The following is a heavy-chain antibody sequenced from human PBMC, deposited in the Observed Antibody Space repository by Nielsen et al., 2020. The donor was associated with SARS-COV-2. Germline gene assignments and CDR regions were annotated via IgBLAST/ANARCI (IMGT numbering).Heavy chain of an antibody. V-gene: IGHV3-11*04. J-gene: IGHJ4*02. D-gene: IGHD1-26*01. CDR3: ARDESSAVGATGEYFDY. CDR2: ISSSGSTI. Sequence: WIRQPPGKGLEWVSYISSSGSTIYYADSVEGRFTISRDNAKNSLYLQMNSLRAEDTAVYYCARDESSAVGATGEYFDYWGQGTLVTVSS.